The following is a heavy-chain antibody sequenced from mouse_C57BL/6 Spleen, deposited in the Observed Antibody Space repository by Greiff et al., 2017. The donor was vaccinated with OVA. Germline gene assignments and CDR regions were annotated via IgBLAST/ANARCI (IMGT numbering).Heavy chain of an antibody. J-gene: IGHJ4*01. CDR2: IDPSDSYT. Sequence: VQLQQPGAELVKPGASVKLSCKASGYTFTSYWMQWVQQRPGQGLEWIGEIDPSDSYTNYNQKFKGKATLTVDTSSSTAYMQLSSLTSEDSAVYYCARKGLGSSYNYAMDYWGKGTSVTVSS. V-gene: IGHV1-50*01. CDR3: ARKGLGSSYNYAMDY. D-gene: IGHD1-1*01. CDR1: GYTFTSYW.